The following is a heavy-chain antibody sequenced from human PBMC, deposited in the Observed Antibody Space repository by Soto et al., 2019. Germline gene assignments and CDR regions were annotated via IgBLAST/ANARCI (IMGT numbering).Heavy chain of an antibody. CDR1: GFMFSTYL. CDR2: IKQGGNEK. Sequence: GGSLRLSCEASGFMFSTYLMSWVRQAPGKGLEWVANIKQGGNEKFYVDSVKGRFTISRDNAKKSLFLQMNSLRPEDTAVYYCARDVRGYDYGPVDYWGQGILVTVSS. CDR3: ARDVRGYDYGPVDY. D-gene: IGHD5-12*01. J-gene: IGHJ4*02. V-gene: IGHV3-7*01.